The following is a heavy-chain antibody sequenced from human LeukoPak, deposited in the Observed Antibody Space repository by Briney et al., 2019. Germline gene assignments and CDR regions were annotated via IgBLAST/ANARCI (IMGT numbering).Heavy chain of an antibody. CDR1: GYSISSGYY. D-gene: IGHD3-10*01. V-gene: IGHV4-38-2*02. CDR3: ARAAYYYGSGSYLPYYYYYYMDV. CDR2: IYHSGST. J-gene: IGHJ6*03. Sequence: SETLSLTCTVSGYSISSGYYWGWIRQPPGKGLEWIGSIYHSGSTYYNPSLKSRVTISVDTSKNQFSLKLSSVTAADTAVYYCARAAYYYGSGSYLPYYYYYYMDVWGKGTTVTVSS.